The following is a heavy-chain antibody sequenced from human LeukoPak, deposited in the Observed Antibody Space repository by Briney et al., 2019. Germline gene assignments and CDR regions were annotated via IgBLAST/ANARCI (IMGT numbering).Heavy chain of an antibody. CDR3: ASSYDSSGYYHY. CDR2: INPNSGGT. Sequence: ASVKVSCKASGYTFTGYYMHWVRQAPGQGLEWMGWINPNSGGTNYAQKFQGRVTMTRDTSISTAYMELSRLRSDVTAVYYCASSYDSSGYYHYWGQGTLVTVSS. J-gene: IGHJ4*02. CDR1: GYTFTGYY. V-gene: IGHV1-2*02. D-gene: IGHD3-22*01.